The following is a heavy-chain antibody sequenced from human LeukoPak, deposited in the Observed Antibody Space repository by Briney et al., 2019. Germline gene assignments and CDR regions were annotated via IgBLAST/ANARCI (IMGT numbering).Heavy chain of an antibody. CDR3: ARDSGSYYAFDY. V-gene: IGHV3-21*01. Sequence: KPGGSLRLSCAASGFTFSTYSMNWVRQAPGKGREWVSCISSGSGYIYYADSVKGRFTISRDNAKNSLYLQMNSLRAEDTAVYYCARDSGSYYAFDYWGQGTLVTVSS. D-gene: IGHD1-26*01. CDR1: GFTFSTYS. J-gene: IGHJ4*02. CDR2: ISSGSGYI.